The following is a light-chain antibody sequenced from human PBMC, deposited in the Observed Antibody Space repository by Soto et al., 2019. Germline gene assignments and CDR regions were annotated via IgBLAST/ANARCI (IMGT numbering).Light chain of an antibody. CDR1: SSDVGSYSL. CDR2: EGT. V-gene: IGLV2-23*01. Sequence: QSVLTQPASVSGSPGQSITISCPGTSSDVGSYSLVSWFQRHPGKAPKLMIYEGTKRPSGVSNRLSGSKSGNTASLAISGLQGEDEADYYCAAWDDGLNGWLFGGGTKVTVL. CDR3: AAWDDGLNGWL. J-gene: IGLJ3*02.